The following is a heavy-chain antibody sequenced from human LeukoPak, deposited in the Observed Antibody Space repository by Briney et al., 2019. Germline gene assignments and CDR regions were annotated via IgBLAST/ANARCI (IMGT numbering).Heavy chain of an antibody. CDR2: ISYSGST. CDR1: NGSISSYY. V-gene: IGHV4-59*01. CDR3: ARVREWFDP. J-gene: IGHJ5*02. Sequence: SETLSLTCTVSNGSISSYYWSWIRQPPGKGLEWIGYISYSGSTNYNLSLKSRVTISADRSKNQFSLKLSSVTAADTAVYYCARVREWFDPWGQGTLVTVSS. D-gene: IGHD5-24*01.